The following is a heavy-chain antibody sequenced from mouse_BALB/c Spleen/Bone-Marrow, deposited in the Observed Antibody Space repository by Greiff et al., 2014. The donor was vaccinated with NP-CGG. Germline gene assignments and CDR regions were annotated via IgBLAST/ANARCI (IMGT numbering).Heavy chain of an antibody. Sequence: VQLQQSGAELVKPGASVKLSCTASGFNIKDTYMHWVKQRPEQCLEWIGRIDPANGNTKYDPKFQGKATITADTSSNTAYLQLSSLTSEDTAVYYCARWLLPYGLDYWGQGTSVTVSS. CDR1: GFNIKDTY. CDR3: ARWLLPYGLDY. CDR2: IDPANGNT. J-gene: IGHJ4*01. D-gene: IGHD2-3*01. V-gene: IGHV14-3*02.